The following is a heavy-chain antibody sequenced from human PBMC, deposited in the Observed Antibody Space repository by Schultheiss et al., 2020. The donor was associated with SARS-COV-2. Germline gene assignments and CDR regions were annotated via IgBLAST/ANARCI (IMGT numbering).Heavy chain of an antibody. CDR1: GFTFSSYA. CDR3: AREGGYCSSTSCYIFDY. V-gene: IGHV3-NL1*01. D-gene: IGHD2-2*02. Sequence: GGSLRLSCVASGFTFSSYAMHWVRQAPGKGLEWVAVIYSGGSTYYADSVKGRFTISRDNAKNSLYLQMNSLRAEDTAVYYCAREGGYCSSTSCYIFDYWGQGTLVTVSS. J-gene: IGHJ4*02. CDR2: IYSGGST.